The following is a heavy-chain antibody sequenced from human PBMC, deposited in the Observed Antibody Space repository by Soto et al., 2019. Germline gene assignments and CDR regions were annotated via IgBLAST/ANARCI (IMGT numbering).Heavy chain of an antibody. Sequence: EVQLLESGGGLVQPGGSLRLSCAAAGFTFSIYAISWVRQAPGKGLEWVSAISGSGGSTYYADSVKGRFTISRDNSKNTLYLQMNRLRADDTAVYYCAKATRGGAATLIRDYWGQGTLVTVSS. CDR1: GFTFSIYA. V-gene: IGHV3-23*01. D-gene: IGHD6-13*01. J-gene: IGHJ4*02. CDR3: AKATRGGAATLIRDY. CDR2: ISGSGGST.